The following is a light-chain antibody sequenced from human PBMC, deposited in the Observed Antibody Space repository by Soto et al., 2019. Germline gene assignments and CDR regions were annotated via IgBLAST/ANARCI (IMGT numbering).Light chain of an antibody. J-gene: IGLJ2*01. CDR1: SSDVGGSNY. V-gene: IGLV2-8*01. CDR2: EVS. CDR3: CSYADSNNLV. Sequence: QSALTQPPSASGSPGQSVTISCTGTSSDVGGSNYVSWYQQHPGKAPKLMISEVSKRPSGVPDRFSGSKSGNTASLTVSGLLAEDEADYYCCSYADSNNLVFGGGTKLTVL.